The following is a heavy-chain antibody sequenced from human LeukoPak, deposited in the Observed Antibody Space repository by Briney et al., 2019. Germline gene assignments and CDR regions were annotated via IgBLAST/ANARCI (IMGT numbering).Heavy chain of an antibody. Sequence: GESLKISCRGSGYTFTYSWIAWVRQRPGKGLELMGIIYPGDSGTTYSPSFQGQVTMSADESVNTAYLQWTSLKATDIAMYYCARLRGSTTETLDFWGQGTLVTVSS. CDR3: ARLRGSTTETLDF. V-gene: IGHV5-51*01. CDR2: IYPGDSGT. J-gene: IGHJ4*02. CDR1: GYTFTYSW. D-gene: IGHD5-12*01.